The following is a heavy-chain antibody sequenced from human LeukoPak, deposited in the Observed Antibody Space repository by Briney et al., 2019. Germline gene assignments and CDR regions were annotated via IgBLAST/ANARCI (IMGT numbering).Heavy chain of an antibody. CDR3: GRDGATYARDL. D-gene: IGHD2-2*01. V-gene: IGHV3-7*01. Sequence: GGSLRLSCAGSGFNFGAYWMTWVRQAPGKGLEWVAHIKGDGSEGYYVDSVKGRFTISRDNARNSLYLQMNSLRVDDTAFYYCGRDGATYARDLWGQGTLVTVHS. CDR2: IKGDGSEG. CDR1: GFNFGAYW. J-gene: IGHJ5*02.